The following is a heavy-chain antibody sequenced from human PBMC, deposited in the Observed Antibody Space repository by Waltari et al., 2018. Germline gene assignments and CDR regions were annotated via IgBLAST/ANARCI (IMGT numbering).Heavy chain of an antibody. CDR3: AKGPDSSGYYSNWFDP. J-gene: IGHJ5*02. V-gene: IGHV3-30*02. D-gene: IGHD3-22*01. CDR1: GFTFSNHG. CDR2: IWSDETNK. Sequence: QVQLVESGGGVVQPGGSLRLSCAASGFTFSNHGIHWVRQAPGKGLEWVEFIWSDETNKHYADSVQGRFTISRDNSKNTVFLQMNSLRTEDTAVYYCAKGPDSSGYYSNWFDPWGQGILVTVSS.